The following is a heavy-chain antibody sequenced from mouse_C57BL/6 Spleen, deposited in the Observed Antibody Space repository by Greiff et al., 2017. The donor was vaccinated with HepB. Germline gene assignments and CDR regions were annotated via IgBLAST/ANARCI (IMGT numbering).Heavy chain of an antibody. CDR1: GYTFTSYW. J-gene: IGHJ2*01. D-gene: IGHD1-1*01. CDR2: IDPSDSYT. Sequence: QVQLKQPGAELVMPGASVKLSCKASGYTFTSYWMHWVKQRPGQGLEWIGEIDPSDSYTNYNQKFKGKATLTVDKSSSTAYMQLSSLTSEDSAVYYCAIPYGSPLDYWGQGTTLTVSS. V-gene: IGHV1-69*01. CDR3: AIPYGSPLDY.